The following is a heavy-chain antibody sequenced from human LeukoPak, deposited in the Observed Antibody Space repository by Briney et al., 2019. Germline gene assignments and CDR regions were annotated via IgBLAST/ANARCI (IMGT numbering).Heavy chain of an antibody. V-gene: IGHV3-13*01. D-gene: IGHD1-20*01. CDR1: GFTFSSYD. J-gene: IGHJ3*02. Sequence: GGSLRLSCAASGFTFSSYDMHWVRQATGKGLEWVSAIGTAGDTYYPGSVKGRFTISRENAKNSLYLQMNSLRAGDTAVYYCARGGSYHSWNDASAAFDIWGQGTMVTVSS. CDR3: ARGGSYHSWNDASAAFDI. CDR2: IGTAGDT.